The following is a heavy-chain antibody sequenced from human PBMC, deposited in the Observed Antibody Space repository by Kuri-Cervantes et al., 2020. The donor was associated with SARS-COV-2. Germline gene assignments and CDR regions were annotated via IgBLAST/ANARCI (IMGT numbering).Heavy chain of an antibody. V-gene: IGHV3-53*01. D-gene: IGHD3-22*01. J-gene: IGHJ4*02. Sequence: ETLSLTCVASGFTVSSNYMSWVRQAPGKGLEWVSVIYSGGSTYYADSVKGRFTISRDNSKNTLYLQMNSLRAEDTAVYYCASADFQDYYDSSGLFYWGQGTLVTVSS. CDR3: ASADFQDYYDSSGLFY. CDR2: IYSGGST. CDR1: GFTVSSNY.